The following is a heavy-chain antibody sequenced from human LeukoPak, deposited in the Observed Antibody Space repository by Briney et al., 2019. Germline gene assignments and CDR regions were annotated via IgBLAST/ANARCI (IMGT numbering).Heavy chain of an antibody. D-gene: IGHD5-24*01. CDR2: IYHSGST. CDR1: GGSVSSGGYY. Sequence: SETLSLTCTVSGGSVSSGGYYWSWIRQPPGKGLEWIGYIYHSGSTYYNPSLKSRVTISVDRSKNQFSLKLSSVTAADTAVYYCARVQVEMATIYHFDYWGQGTLVTVSS. CDR3: ARVQVEMATIYHFDY. V-gene: IGHV4-30-2*01. J-gene: IGHJ4*02.